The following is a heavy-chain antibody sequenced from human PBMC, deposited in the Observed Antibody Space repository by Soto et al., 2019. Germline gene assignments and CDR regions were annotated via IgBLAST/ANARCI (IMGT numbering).Heavy chain of an antibody. CDR1: GLTFSSYW. Sequence: EVQLVESGGGLVQPGVSLRLSCAASGLTFSSYWMTWVRQAPGKGLEWVANINQDGSEKYYVDSVKGRFTISRDNAKNSLYLRMNSLRAEDTAVYYCARGGRAWHEGAYWGQGTLVTVSS. V-gene: IGHV3-7*01. CDR3: ARGGRAWHEGAY. J-gene: IGHJ4*02. D-gene: IGHD3-16*01. CDR2: INQDGSEK.